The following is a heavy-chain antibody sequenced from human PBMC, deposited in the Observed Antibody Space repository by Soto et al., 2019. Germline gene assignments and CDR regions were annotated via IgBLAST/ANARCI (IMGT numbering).Heavy chain of an antibody. D-gene: IGHD6-19*01. CDR1: GYTFTSYG. CDR3: AREFYDPGIAVAGTVCYCYGMDV. J-gene: IGHJ6*02. V-gene: IGHV1-18*04. Sequence: QVQLVQSGAEVKKPGASVKVSCKASGYTFTSYGISWVRQAPGQGLEWMGWISAYNGNTNYAQKLQGRVNMPTDTSTSTAYMELRSLRSDDTAVYYCAREFYDPGIAVAGTVCYCYGMDVWGQGTTVTVSS. CDR2: ISAYNGNT.